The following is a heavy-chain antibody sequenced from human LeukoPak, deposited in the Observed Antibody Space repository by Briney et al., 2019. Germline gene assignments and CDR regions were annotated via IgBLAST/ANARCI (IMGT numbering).Heavy chain of an antibody. CDR3: ATDTTVTTTAPNYYYYGMDV. Sequence: SVKVSCKASGGTFSSYAIRWVRQAPGQGLEWMGRIIPILGKANYAQKFQGRVTITADKSTSTAYMELSSLRSEDTAVYYCATDTTVTTTAPNYYYYGMDVWGQGTTVTVSS. CDR1: GGTFSSYA. D-gene: IGHD4-17*01. J-gene: IGHJ6*02. V-gene: IGHV1-69*04. CDR2: IIPILGKA.